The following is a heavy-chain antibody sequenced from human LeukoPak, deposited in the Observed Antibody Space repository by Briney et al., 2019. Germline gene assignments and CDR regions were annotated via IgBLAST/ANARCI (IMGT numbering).Heavy chain of an antibody. CDR3: AKRYCSSTTCYDDRGAFDY. D-gene: IGHD2-2*01. V-gene: IGHV4-59*08. Sequence: ASETLSLTCTVSGGSISSYYWSWIRQPPGKGLEWIGYIYYSGSTNYNPSLKSRVTISVDTSKKQFSLKLSSVTAADTAVYYCAKRYCSSTTCYDDRGAFDYWGQGTLVTVSS. J-gene: IGHJ4*02. CDR2: IYYSGST. CDR1: GGSISSYY.